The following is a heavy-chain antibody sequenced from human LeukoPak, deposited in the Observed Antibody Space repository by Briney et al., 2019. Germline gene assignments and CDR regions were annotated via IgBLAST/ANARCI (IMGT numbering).Heavy chain of an antibody. CDR2: INPSGGST. J-gene: IGHJ4*02. CDR1: GYTFTSYY. Sequence: GASVKVSCKASGYTFTSYYMHWVRRAPGQGLEWMGIINPSGGSTSYAQKFQGRVTMTRDTSTSTVYMELSSLRSEDTAVYYCARGDYYDSSGYLQFDYWGQGTLVTVSS. V-gene: IGHV1-46*01. CDR3: ARGDYYDSSGYLQFDY. D-gene: IGHD3-22*01.